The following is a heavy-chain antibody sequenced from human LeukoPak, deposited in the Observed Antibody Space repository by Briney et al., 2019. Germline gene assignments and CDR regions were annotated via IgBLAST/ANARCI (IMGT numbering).Heavy chain of an antibody. J-gene: IGHJ4*02. CDR1: GFTFSSYS. V-gene: IGHV3-21*01. CDR2: ISSSSSYI. Sequence: PGGSLRLSCAASGFTFSSYSMNWVRQAPGKGLEWVSSISSSSSYIYYADSVKGRFTISRDNAKNSLYLQMNSLRAEDTAVYYCARERVVHGSGSYCYYFDYWGQGTLVTVSS. D-gene: IGHD3-10*01. CDR3: ARERVVHGSGSYCYYFDY.